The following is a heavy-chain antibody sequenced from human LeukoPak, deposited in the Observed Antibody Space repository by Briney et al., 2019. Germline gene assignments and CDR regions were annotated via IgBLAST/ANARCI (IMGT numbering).Heavy chain of an antibody. CDR1: GFTFSSYA. V-gene: IGHV3-23*01. CDR2: IVGSGGST. J-gene: IGHJ4*02. Sequence: QAGGSLRLSCAASGFTFSSYAMSWVRQAPGKGLEWISAIVGSGGSTYYADSVKGRFTISRDNPRNTVYLQMNSLRAEDTAVYFCAKRLVGSSGCYFFDYWGQGTLVTVSS. CDR3: AKRLVGSSGCYFFDY. D-gene: IGHD3-22*01.